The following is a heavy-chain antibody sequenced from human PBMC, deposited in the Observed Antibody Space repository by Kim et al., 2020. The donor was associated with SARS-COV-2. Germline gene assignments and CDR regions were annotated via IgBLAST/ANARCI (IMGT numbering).Heavy chain of an antibody. J-gene: IGHJ4*02. Sequence: ASVKVSCKASGYTFTGYYMHWVRQAPGQGLEWMGWINPNSGGTNYAQKFQGRVTMTRDTSISTAYMELSRLRSDDTAVYYCATERGIYGSGSYGLFDYWGQGTLVTVYS. CDR1: GYTFTGYY. V-gene: IGHV1-2*02. D-gene: IGHD3-10*01. CDR3: ATERGIYGSGSYGLFDY. CDR2: INPNSGGT.